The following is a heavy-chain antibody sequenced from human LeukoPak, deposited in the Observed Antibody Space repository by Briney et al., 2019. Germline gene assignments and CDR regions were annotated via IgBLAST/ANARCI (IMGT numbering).Heavy chain of an antibody. CDR3: ARDGEQQLVQPCYYYYGMDV. J-gene: IGHJ6*02. CDR1: GGSFSGYY. D-gene: IGHD6-13*01. CDR2: INHSGST. Sequence: PSETLSLTCAVYGGSFSGYYWSWIRQPPGKGLEWIGEINHSGSTNYNPSLKSRVTISVDTSKNQFSLKLSSVTAADTAVYYCARDGEQQLVQPCYYYYGMDVWGQGTTVTVSS. V-gene: IGHV4-34*01.